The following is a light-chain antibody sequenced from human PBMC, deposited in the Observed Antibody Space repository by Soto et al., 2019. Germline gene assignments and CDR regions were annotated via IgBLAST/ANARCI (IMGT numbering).Light chain of an antibody. CDR2: DAS. V-gene: IGKV3-11*01. J-gene: IGKJ1*01. CDR3: QQRISWPRT. Sequence: EIVLTQSPATLSLSPGERATLSCRASQSISSDLAWYQQKPGQAPRLFIYDASNRVTGIPARFRGSGSGTDFTLTISTLEPEDFAVYYCQQRISWPRTFGQGTKVEIK. CDR1: QSISSD.